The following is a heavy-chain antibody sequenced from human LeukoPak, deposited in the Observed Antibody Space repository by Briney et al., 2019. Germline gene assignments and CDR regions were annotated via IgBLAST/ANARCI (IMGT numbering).Heavy chain of an antibody. V-gene: IGHV3-73*01. CDR2: IRSKANSYAT. D-gene: IGHD3-22*01. Sequence: AGGSLKLSCAASGFTFSGSAMHWVRQASGKGLEWVGRIRSKANSYATAYAASVEGRFTISRDDSKNTAYLQMNSLRAEDTAVYYCANLERGIVVAPSGHFDYWGQGTLVTVSS. J-gene: IGHJ4*02. CDR1: GFTFSGSA. CDR3: ANLERGIVVAPSGHFDY.